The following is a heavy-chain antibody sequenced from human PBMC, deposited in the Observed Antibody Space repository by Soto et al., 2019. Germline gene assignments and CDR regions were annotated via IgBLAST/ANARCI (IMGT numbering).Heavy chain of an antibody. CDR3: GRDSSSGYYYGIHY. CDR2: IYHSVST. CDR1: GYSISSGYY. D-gene: IGHD3-22*01. Sequence: SETLSLTGAVSGYSISSGYYWGWIRQPPGKGLEWIGSIYHSVSTYYNPSLKSRVTISVDTSKNQFSLKLSSVTAADTAVYYCGRDSSSGYYYGIHYWGQGSRVTVFS. J-gene: IGHJ4*02. V-gene: IGHV4-38-2*02.